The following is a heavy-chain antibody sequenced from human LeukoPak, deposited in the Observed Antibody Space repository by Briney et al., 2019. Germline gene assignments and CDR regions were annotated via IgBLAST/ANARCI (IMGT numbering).Heavy chain of an antibody. CDR1: GFSFSSYA. D-gene: IGHD1-26*01. Sequence: GGSLRLSCAASGFSFSSYAMNWVRQAPGKGLEWVSAISGSGGSTYYADSVKGRFTISRDNSKNTLYLQMNSLRAEDTAVYYCAKVEWELRYFDYWGQGTLVTVSS. J-gene: IGHJ4*02. V-gene: IGHV3-23*01. CDR3: AKVEWELRYFDY. CDR2: ISGSGGST.